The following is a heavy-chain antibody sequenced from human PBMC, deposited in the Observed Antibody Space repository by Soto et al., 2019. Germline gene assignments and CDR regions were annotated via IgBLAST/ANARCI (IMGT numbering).Heavy chain of an antibody. V-gene: IGHV3-74*01. J-gene: IGHJ6*02. CDR3: ARGIKNKYGMDV. D-gene: IGHD2-15*01. CDR1: GFTFTDYW. Sequence: EVQLVESGGGLVQPGGSLRLSCAASGFTFTDYWIHWVRRAPGKGLVWVSRINGDGSGISQADSVKGRFTISRDNALSTVYLQINSLRVEDTAVYYCARGIKNKYGMDVWGQGTTFTVSS. CDR2: INGDGSGI.